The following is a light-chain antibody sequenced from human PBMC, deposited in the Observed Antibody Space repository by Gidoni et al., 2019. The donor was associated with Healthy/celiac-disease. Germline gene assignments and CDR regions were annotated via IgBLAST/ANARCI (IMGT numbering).Light chain of an antibody. V-gene: IGKV1D-13*01. Sequence: AIQVTPSPSSLSASVGDTVTITCRASQVITNTLAWYQQKPGKAPDLLIFDVSTLQSGVPTRFSGSVSGTDFTLTVTVLQPEDFATYYCQHYNDYSPTFXGXTEVEIK. CDR1: QVITNT. CDR2: DVS. CDR3: QHYNDYSPT. J-gene: IGKJ4*01.